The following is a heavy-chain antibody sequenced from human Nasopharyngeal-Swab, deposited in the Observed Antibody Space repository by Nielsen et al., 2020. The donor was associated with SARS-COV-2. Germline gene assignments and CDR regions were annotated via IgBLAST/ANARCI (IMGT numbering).Heavy chain of an antibody. Sequence: GESLKISCAASGFTFSGSAMHWVRQASGKGLEWVGRIRSKANSYATAYAASVKGRFTISRDDSNNTAYLQMNSLKTEDTAVYYCTRATATTGSYCWGQGTLVTVPS. V-gene: IGHV3-73*01. D-gene: IGHD1-26*01. J-gene: IGHJ4*02. CDR2: IRSKANSYAT. CDR1: GFTFSGSA. CDR3: TRATATTGSYC.